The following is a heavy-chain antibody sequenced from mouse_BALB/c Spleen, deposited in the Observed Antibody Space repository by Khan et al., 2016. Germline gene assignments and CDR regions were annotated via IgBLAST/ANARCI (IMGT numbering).Heavy chain of an antibody. V-gene: IGHV4-1*02. CDR2: INPDSSAI. CDR1: GFDFSGYW. Sequence: EVKLLESGGGLVQPGGSLKLSCAASGFDFSGYWMSWVRQAPGQGLEWIGEINPDSSAINYTPSLKDKFIISRDNAKNTLYLQLSNVKSEDTARDCCARAWDVGLDYWGQGTTLTVSS. D-gene: IGHD4-1*01. J-gene: IGHJ2*01. CDR3: ARAWDVGLDY.